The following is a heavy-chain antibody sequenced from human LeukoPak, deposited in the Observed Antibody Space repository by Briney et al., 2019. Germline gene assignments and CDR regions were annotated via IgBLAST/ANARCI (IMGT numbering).Heavy chain of an antibody. V-gene: IGHV4-4*07. CDR2: IYTSGST. Sequence: SETLSLTCTVSGGSISSYYWSWIRQPAGKGLEWIGRIYTSGSTNYNPSLKSRVTMPVDTSKNQFSLKLSSVTAADTAVYYCARVLRFLESYYMDVWGKGTTVTASS. D-gene: IGHD3-3*01. CDR1: GGSISSYY. CDR3: ARVLRFLESYYMDV. J-gene: IGHJ6*03.